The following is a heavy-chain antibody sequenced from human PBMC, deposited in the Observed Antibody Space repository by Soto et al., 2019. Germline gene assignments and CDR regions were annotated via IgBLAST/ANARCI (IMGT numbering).Heavy chain of an antibody. CDR3: AHRRAMWSNWNYGDFDF. J-gene: IGHJ4*02. Sequence: SGPTLVEPTQTLTLTCTFSGFSLTTSPVGVGWIRQPPGKALECLALIYWDDDKRYSPSLKSRLTITKDTSKNQVVLTMTNMDPLDTATYYCAHRRAMWSNWNYGDFDFWGQGTVVTVSA. CDR2: IYWDDDK. V-gene: IGHV2-5*02. CDR1: GFSLTTSPVG. D-gene: IGHD1-7*01.